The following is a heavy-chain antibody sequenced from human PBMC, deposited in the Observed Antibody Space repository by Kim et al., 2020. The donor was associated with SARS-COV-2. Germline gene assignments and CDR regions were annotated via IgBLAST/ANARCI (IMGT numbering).Heavy chain of an antibody. D-gene: IGHD1-1*01. CDR3: ARQRGYDFDM. V-gene: IGHV3-23*01. Sequence: GRGRFTIARDNSKNALYVQMTSLRAEDTALYYCARQRGYDFDMWGQGTMVTVSS. J-gene: IGHJ3*02.